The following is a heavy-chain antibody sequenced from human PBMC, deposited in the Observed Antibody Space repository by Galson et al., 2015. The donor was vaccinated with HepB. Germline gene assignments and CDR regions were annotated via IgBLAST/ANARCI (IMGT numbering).Heavy chain of an antibody. CDR3: ARGGEYFDY. J-gene: IGHJ4*02. CDR2: INAGNGNT. D-gene: IGHD4-17*01. Sequence: SCKASGYTFTTYDIHWVRQAPGQRLEWMGWINAGNGNTKNSQKFQGRVTITRDTSASTAYMELSSLRSEDTAVYYCARGGEYFDYWGQGTLVTASS. CDR1: GYTFTTYD. V-gene: IGHV1-3*01.